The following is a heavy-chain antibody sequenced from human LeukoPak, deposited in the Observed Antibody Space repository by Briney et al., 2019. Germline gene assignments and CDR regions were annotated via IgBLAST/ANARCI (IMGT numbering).Heavy chain of an antibody. Sequence: SGPTLVKPTQTLTLTCSFSRFSLSTSEMGVGWIRQPPGNALEWLAIIYWDDDKRYSPSLKSRLTITKDTSKDQVVLTMSNMDPVDTATYYCARRAGGSSFDFWGPGTLVTVSS. J-gene: IGHJ4*02. CDR1: RFSLSTSEMG. D-gene: IGHD3-10*01. V-gene: IGHV2-5*02. CDR3: ARRAGGSSFDF. CDR2: IYWDDDK.